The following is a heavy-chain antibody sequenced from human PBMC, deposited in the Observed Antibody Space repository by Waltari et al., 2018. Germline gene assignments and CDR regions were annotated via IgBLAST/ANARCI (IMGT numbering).Heavy chain of an antibody. CDR2: ISTDGSST. CDR1: GFTVNSYW. CDR3: ARGWQSIDY. Sequence: EVQLVESGGGLVQPGGSLRLPCAAAGFTVNSYWMHWVRQAPGKGLVWVSRISTDGSSTDYADSVKGRFTISRDNAKNTLYLQLNSLRAEDTAVYYCARGWQSIDYWGQGTLVTVSS. V-gene: IGHV3-74*01. J-gene: IGHJ4*02.